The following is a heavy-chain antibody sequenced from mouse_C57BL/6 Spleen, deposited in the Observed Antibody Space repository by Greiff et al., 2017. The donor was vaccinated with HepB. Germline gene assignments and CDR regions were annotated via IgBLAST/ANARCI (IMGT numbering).Heavy chain of an antibody. CDR2: IRNKANGYTT. Sequence: EVQGVESGGGLVQPGGSLSLSCAASGFTFTDYYMSWVRQPPGKALEWLGFIRNKANGYTTESSASVKGRFTISRDNSQSILYLQINALRAEDSATYYCARYRGHYYAMDYWGQGTSVTVSS. V-gene: IGHV7-3*01. CDR3: ARYRGHYYAMDY. J-gene: IGHJ4*01. CDR1: GFTFTDYY.